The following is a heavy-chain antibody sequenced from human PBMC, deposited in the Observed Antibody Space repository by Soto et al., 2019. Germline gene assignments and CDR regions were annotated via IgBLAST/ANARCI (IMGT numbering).Heavy chain of an antibody. J-gene: IGHJ4*02. Sequence: DSVRGRFTVSRDNAKNSLYLQMRSLRAEDTAIYYCAREGIQIAAAAFDYWGRGTLVTVSS. CDR3: AREGIQIAAAAFDY. D-gene: IGHD6-13*01. V-gene: IGHV3-7*01.